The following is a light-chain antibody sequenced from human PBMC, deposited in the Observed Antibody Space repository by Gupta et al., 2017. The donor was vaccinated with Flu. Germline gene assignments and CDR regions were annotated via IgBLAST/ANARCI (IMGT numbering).Light chain of an antibody. Sequence: DLPLTQSPSLLSASVGDRVTITCRAGEGIGDFLAWYQQKPGKAPKLLIFAASTLESGVPSRFSGSGSGTEFTLTINNLQPEDFATYYCQQLNSYPLTFGGGTKVEV. J-gene: IGKJ4*01. CDR2: AAS. CDR1: EGIGDF. V-gene: IGKV1-9*01. CDR3: QQLNSYPLT.